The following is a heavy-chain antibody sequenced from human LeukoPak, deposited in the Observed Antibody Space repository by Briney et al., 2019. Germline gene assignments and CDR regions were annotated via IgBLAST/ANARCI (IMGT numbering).Heavy chain of an antibody. J-gene: IGHJ4*02. Sequence: GESLKISCKGSGYSFTSYWIGWVRQMPGKGLEWKGIIYPGDSDTRYSPSFQGQVTISADKSISTAYLQWSSLKASGTAMYYCARLAAAGSMGIDYWGQGTLVTVSS. CDR1: GYSFTSYW. CDR2: IYPGDSDT. CDR3: ARLAAAGSMGIDY. D-gene: IGHD6-13*01. V-gene: IGHV5-51*01.